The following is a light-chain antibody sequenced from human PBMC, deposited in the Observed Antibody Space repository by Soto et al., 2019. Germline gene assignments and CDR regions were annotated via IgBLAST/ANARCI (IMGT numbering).Light chain of an antibody. Sequence: QSLLTQPASVSGSPGQSITISCTGTSSDVGTYNYVSWYQHHPGKAPKLIIYEVSNRPSGVSNRFSGSKSGSTASLTISGLQAEDEADYHCSSYTRDTALVFGTGTKLTVL. CDR1: SSDVGTYNY. J-gene: IGLJ1*01. V-gene: IGLV2-14*01. CDR2: EVS. CDR3: SSYTRDTALV.